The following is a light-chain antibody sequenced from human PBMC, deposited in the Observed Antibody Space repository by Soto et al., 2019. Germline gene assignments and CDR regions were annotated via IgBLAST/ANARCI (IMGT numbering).Light chain of an antibody. CDR2: RTS. J-gene: IGKJ2*01. V-gene: IGKV3-20*01. CDR3: PQYGNSPYT. CDR1: ETVRYNL. Sequence: DIVLTQSPGTLSLSPGDGASLACRASETVRYNLLAWYRQIPGQAPKLLIYRTSERAADISERFTGSGSGTDFTLTINRLEPEDFGVYYCPQYGNSPYTFGQGTRLE.